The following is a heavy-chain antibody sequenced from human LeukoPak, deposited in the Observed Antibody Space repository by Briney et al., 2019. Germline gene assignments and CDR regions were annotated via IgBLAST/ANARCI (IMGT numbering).Heavy chain of an antibody. Sequence: SETLSLTCTVSGDSISSGYWSWMRQPPGKGLEWIGYIHYSGSTNYNSSLKSRVTISVDTANNQFSLKLRFVTAADTAVYYCARGGWSLDYWGQGTLVTVAS. V-gene: IGHV4-59*01. CDR1: GDSISSGY. J-gene: IGHJ4*02. CDR2: IHYSGST. D-gene: IGHD6-19*01. CDR3: ARGGWSLDY.